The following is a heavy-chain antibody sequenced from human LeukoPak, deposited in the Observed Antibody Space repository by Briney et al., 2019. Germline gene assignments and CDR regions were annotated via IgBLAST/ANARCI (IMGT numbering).Heavy chain of an antibody. J-gene: IGHJ4*02. CDR2: IRSEGYGGTT. CDR1: GFTFGDYG. V-gene: IGHV3-49*03. CDR3: SRGGTYTRGY. D-gene: IGHD1-26*01. Sequence: GGSLRLSCTAPGFTFGDYGMSWFRQAPGKGLEWVGFIRSEGYGGTTEYAASVKGRFTISRDDSKSIAYLQMNSLKTEDTAVYYCSRGGTYTRGYWGQGTLVTVSS.